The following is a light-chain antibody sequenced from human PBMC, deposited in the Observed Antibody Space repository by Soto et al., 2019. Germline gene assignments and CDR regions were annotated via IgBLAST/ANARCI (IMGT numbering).Light chain of an antibody. V-gene: IGKV3-15*01. CDR1: QTVYSN. J-gene: IGKJ4*01. CDR2: GAS. CDR3: HQYSDWPRA. Sequence: IVMTQSPATLSVSPGERATLSCRASQTVYSNLAWYQQAPGRAPRLLIYGASTRAPGVPARFSVSGSGTEFTLTISSLQAEDFAVYYCHQYSDWPRAFGGGTKVQIK.